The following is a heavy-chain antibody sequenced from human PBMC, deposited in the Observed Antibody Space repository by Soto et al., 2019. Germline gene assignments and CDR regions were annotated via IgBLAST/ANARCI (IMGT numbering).Heavy chain of an antibody. J-gene: IGHJ4*02. CDR3: ARGRIMITFGGVIALGY. CDR2: MNPNSGNT. Sequence: GASLKVSCKASGYTFTSYDINWVRQATGQGLEWMGWMNPNSGNTGYAQKFQGRVTMTRNTSISTAYMELSSLRSEDTAVYYCARGRIMITFGGVIALGYWGQGTLVIVSS. V-gene: IGHV1-8*01. D-gene: IGHD3-16*02. CDR1: GYTFTSYD.